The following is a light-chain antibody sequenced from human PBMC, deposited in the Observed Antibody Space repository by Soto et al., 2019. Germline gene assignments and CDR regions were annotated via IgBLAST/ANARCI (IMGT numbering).Light chain of an antibody. CDR2: AAS. Sequence: EIVLTQSPGTLSFSPGERATLSCRARQSIGSNYLARFQQKPRQAPRLLIYAASSRATGIPDRFSGSGSGTDFTLTISRLEPEDFAVYYCQQYGSSPWTFGQGTKVDI. CDR1: QSIGSNY. J-gene: IGKJ1*01. V-gene: IGKV3-20*01. CDR3: QQYGSSPWT.